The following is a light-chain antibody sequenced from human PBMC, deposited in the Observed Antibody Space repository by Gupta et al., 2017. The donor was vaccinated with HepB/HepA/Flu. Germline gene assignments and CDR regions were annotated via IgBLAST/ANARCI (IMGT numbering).Light chain of an antibody. CDR2: DVT. V-gene: IGLV2-14*03. CDR1: SSDVGGYNF. J-gene: IGLJ2*01. Sequence: QSALTQPASLSGSPGQSITISCTGTSSDVGGYNFVSWYQQHPGKAPKLLIYDVTNRPSGVSDRFSGSKSGNTASLAISGLQAEDEADYYCNSFKRDDSLELVLGGGTKLTVL. CDR3: NSFKRDDSLELV.